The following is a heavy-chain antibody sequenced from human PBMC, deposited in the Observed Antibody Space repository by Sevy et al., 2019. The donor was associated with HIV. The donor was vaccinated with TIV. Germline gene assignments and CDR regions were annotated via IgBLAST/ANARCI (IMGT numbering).Heavy chain of an antibody. D-gene: IGHD2-8*01. V-gene: IGHV3-23*01. Sequence: LSLTCAASGFAFYEYSMSWIRQAPGKGLEWVATLSFGCGKINYADSVNGRFTISRDNSKNSFYLQMDNLRVEDTALYYCAREGCSRPHDYWGQGTRVTVSS. CDR3: AREGCSRPHDY. CDR2: LSFGCGKI. CDR1: GFAFYEYS. J-gene: IGHJ4*02.